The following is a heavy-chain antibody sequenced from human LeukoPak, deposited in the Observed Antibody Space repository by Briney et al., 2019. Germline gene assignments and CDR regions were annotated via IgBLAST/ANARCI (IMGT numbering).Heavy chain of an antibody. J-gene: IGHJ4*02. CDR3: ARPSSGYSLDY. Sequence: PGGSLRLSCAASGFTFSTYWMNWARQAPGKGLEWVASINPSGSVKYYVNSVKGRFTISRDNAKNSLYLQMNSLRAEDTAIYYCARPSSGYSLDYWGQGTLVTDSS. CDR2: INPSGSVK. D-gene: IGHD3-22*01. V-gene: IGHV3-7*03. CDR1: GFTFSTYW.